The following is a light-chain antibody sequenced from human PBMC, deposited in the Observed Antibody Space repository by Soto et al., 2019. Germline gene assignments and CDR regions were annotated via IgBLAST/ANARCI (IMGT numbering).Light chain of an antibody. CDR2: RAS. Sequence: EIVMPQSPATLSVSPGERATLSCRASQSVSSLLAWYQQKPGQAPRLLIYRASTRATGIPARFSGSGSGTEFTLTISSLQSEDFAVDFCQHFHSWTLNFGGGTRVEIK. CDR1: QSVSSL. J-gene: IGKJ4*01. V-gene: IGKV3-15*01. CDR3: QHFHSWTLN.